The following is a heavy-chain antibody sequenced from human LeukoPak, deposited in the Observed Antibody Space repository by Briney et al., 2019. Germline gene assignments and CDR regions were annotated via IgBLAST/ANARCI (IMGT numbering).Heavy chain of an antibody. CDR2: IKGKVDGGTT. D-gene: IGHD3-9*01. V-gene: IGHV3-15*01. J-gene: IGHJ3*02. CDR1: GLPFSNAW. Sequence: GGSLRLSCSASGLPFSNAWMSWVRQAPGKGLEWIGRIKGKVDGGTTDHAAPVKGRFTISRDDSRNTLFLQMNSLKIEDTAVYYCTTVGLYNIFTGHYHDSFDMWGQGTMVTVSS. CDR3: TTVGLYNIFTGHYHDSFDM.